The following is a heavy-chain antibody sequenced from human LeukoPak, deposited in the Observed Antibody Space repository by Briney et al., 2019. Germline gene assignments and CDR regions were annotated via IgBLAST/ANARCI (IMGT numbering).Heavy chain of an antibody. Sequence: ASVKVSCKASGYTFTSYGISWVRQAPGQGHEWMGWISAYNGKTNYAQKFQGRVTITRNTSISTAYMELSSLRSEDTAVYYCARGYSSWAEYFQHWGQGTLVTVSS. V-gene: IGHV1-18*01. D-gene: IGHD6-13*01. CDR3: ARGYSSWAEYFQH. CDR2: ISAYNGKT. J-gene: IGHJ1*01. CDR1: GYTFTSYG.